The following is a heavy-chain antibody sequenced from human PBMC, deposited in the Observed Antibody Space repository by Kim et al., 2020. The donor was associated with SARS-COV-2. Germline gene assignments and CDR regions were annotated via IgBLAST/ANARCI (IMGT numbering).Heavy chain of an antibody. D-gene: IGHD6-19*01. CDR2: ISSXSSXT. J-gene: IGHJ4*02. CDR1: GFTFSDYY. V-gene: IGHV3-11*05. Sequence: GGSLRLSCAASGFTFSDYYMSWIRQAPGKGLEWVXXISSXSSXTNXAXSVKGRFTISRDNAKNSLYLRMNSLRAEDTAVYYCARDRRLYSSGWDFDYWGQGTLVTVSS. CDR3: ARDRRLYSSGWDFDY.